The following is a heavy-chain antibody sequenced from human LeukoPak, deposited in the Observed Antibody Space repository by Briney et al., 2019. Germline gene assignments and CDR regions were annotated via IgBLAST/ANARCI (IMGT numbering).Heavy chain of an antibody. Sequence: SQTLSLTCTVSGGSIRSGAYFWSWIRQRPGKGLEWIGYIHYSGSAYYNPSLKSRITVSVDTTKNQFPLKLSSVTAADTAVYYCARERDSNYYDSRGYSDAFDIWGQGTMVTVSS. CDR1: GGSIRSGAYF. V-gene: IGHV4-31*03. J-gene: IGHJ3*02. D-gene: IGHD3-22*01. CDR2: IHYSGSA. CDR3: ARERDSNYYDSRGYSDAFDI.